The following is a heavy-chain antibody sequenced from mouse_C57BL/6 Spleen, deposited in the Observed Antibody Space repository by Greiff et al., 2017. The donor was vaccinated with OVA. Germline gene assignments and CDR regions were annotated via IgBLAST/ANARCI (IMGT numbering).Heavy chain of an antibody. CDR1: GYTFTSYW. V-gene: IGHV1-59*01. CDR2: IDPSDSYT. D-gene: IGHD1-1*01. J-gene: IGHJ2*01. Sequence: VKLQQPGAELVRPGTSVKLSCKASGYTFTSYWMHWVKQRPGQGLEWIGVIDPSDSYTNYNQKFKGKATLTVDTSSSTAYMQLSSLTSEDSAVYYCARLGTTVVATDYWGQGTTLTVSS. CDR3: ARLGTTVVATDY.